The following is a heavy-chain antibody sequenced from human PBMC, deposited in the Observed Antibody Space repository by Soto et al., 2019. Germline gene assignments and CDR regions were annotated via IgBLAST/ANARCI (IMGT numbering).Heavy chain of an antibody. CDR3: ARDFGHGYYLDY. J-gene: IGHJ4*02. Sequence: GGSLRLSCVASGFSFSNYNMNWVSQAPGKGLEWVSYITDSSDTVHYADSVRGRFTISRDNAESSLYLQMNSLRDEDTAVYFCARDFGHGYYLDYWGRGTLVTVSS. CDR1: GFSFSNYN. D-gene: IGHD3-3*01. V-gene: IGHV3-48*02. CDR2: ITDSSDTV.